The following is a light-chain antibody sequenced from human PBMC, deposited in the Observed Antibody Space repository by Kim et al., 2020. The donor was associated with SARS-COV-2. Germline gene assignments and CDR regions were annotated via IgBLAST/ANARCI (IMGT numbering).Light chain of an antibody. CDR1: SSDIGGYNY. Sequence: QSALTQPASVSGSPGQSITISCTGTSSDIGGYNYVSWYQQHPGKAPKLMIYVVNKRPSGVSNRFSGSKSGNAASLTISGLQTEDEADYYCSSFTSSRTLAFGGGTQLTVL. J-gene: IGLJ3*02. V-gene: IGLV2-14*03. CDR3: SSFTSSRTLA. CDR2: VVN.